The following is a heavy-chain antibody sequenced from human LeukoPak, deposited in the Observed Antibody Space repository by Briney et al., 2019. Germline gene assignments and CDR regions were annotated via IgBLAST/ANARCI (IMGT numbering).Heavy chain of an antibody. CDR1: GGSISSSSYY. CDR3: AGRITDY. CDR2: IYYSGST. Sequence: SETLSLTCTVSGGSISSSSYYWGWIRQPPGEGLEWIGSIYYSGSTYYNPSLKSRVTISVDTSKNQFSLKLSSVTAADTAVYYCAGRITDYWGQGTLVTVSS. V-gene: IGHV4-39*01. J-gene: IGHJ4*02. D-gene: IGHD2-15*01.